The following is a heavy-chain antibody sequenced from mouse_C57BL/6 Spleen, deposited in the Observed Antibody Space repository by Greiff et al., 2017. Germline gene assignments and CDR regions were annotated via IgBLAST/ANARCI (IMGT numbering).Heavy chain of an antibody. J-gene: IGHJ4*01. Sequence: QVQLQQSGAELVKPGASVKMSCKASGYTFTSYWITWVKQRPGQGLEWIGDIYPGSGSTNYNEKFKSKATLTVDTSSSTAYMQLSSLTSEDSAVYYCARSTVVSAMDYWGQGTSVTVSS. CDR2: IYPGSGST. CDR1: GYTFTSYW. CDR3: ARSTVVSAMDY. V-gene: IGHV1-55*01. D-gene: IGHD1-1*01.